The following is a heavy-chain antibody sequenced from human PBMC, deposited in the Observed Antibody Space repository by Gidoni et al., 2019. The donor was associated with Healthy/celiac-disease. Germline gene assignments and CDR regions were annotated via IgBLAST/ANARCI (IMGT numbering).Heavy chain of an antibody. CDR1: GGSISSGDYY. CDR2: IYYSGST. J-gene: IGHJ4*02. CDR3: ARDHV. D-gene: IGHD3-16*01. V-gene: IGHV4-30-4*01. Sequence: QVQLLQSRPVLVTPSQSPSPLCTVSGGSISSGDYYWSWIRPPPGKGLEWIGYIYYSGSTYYNPSLKSRVTISVDTAKNQFSLKLSSVTAADTAVYYCARDHVWGQGTLVTVSS.